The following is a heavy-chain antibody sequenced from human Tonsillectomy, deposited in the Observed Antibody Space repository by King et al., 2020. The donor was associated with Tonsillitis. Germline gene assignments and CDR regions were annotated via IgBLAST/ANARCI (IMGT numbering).Heavy chain of an antibody. D-gene: IGHD6-19*01. Sequence: LQQWGAGLLKPSETLSLTCAVYGGSFSGYYWSWIRQPPGKGLEWIGEINHSGSTNYNPSLKSRVTISVDTSKNQFSLKLSSLTAADTAVYYCARGRYSSGWYGEDYWGQGTLVTVSS. CDR3: ARGRYSSGWYGEDY. CDR1: GGSFSGYY. CDR2: INHSGST. J-gene: IGHJ4*02. V-gene: IGHV4-34*01.